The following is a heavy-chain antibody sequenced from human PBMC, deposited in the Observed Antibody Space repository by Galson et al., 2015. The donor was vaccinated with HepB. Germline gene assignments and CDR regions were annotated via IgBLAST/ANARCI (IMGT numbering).Heavy chain of an antibody. CDR1: GGSISSGDYY. Sequence: TLSLTCTVSGGSISSGDYYWSWIRQPPGKGLEWIGYIYYSGSTYYNPSLTSRVTISVDTSKNQFSLKLSSVTAADTAVYYCARDTGIVGATRFDYWGQGTLVTVSS. V-gene: IGHV4-30-4*01. CDR3: ARDTGIVGATRFDY. CDR2: IYYSGST. J-gene: IGHJ4*02. D-gene: IGHD1-26*01.